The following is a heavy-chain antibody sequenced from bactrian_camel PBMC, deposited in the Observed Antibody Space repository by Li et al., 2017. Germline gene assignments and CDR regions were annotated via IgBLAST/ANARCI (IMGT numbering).Heavy chain of an antibody. V-gene: IGHV3S1*01. CDR2: IYTPGVSP. CDR3: AARGNGECYFGLTIGIGQVGMTT. D-gene: IGHD3*01. CDR1: GYSVSQGY. Sequence: HVQLVESGGGSAQAGGSLRLSCAASGYSVSQGYMAWFRQAPGKEREGVAIIYTPGVSPYYDDSVKGRFTLSKPNGLDIQNRQMNSLKPGEPGSYYCAARGNGECYFGLTIGIGQVGMTTGARGPRSPSP. J-gene: IGHJ4*01.